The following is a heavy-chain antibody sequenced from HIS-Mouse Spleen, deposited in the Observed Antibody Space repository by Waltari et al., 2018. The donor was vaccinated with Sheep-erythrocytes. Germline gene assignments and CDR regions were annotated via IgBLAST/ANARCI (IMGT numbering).Heavy chain of an antibody. J-gene: IGHJ4*02. CDR3: ARDRSNYFDY. CDR2: ISSSSSYI. V-gene: IGHV3-21*01. CDR1: GFTFSSYS. Sequence: EVQLVESGGGLVKPGGSLRLSCAASGFTFSSYSMNWVRQAPGKGLWWVSSISSSSSYIYYADSVKGRFTISRDNAKNSLYLQMNSLRAEDTAVYYCARDRSNYFDYWGQGTLVTVSS. D-gene: IGHD3-10*01.